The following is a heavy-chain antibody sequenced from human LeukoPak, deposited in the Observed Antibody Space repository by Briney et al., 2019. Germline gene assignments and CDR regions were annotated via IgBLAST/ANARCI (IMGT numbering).Heavy chain of an antibody. CDR3: ARESHCSGGTCYLTAFDV. J-gene: IGHJ3*01. D-gene: IGHD2-15*01. V-gene: IGHV1-8*01. Sequence: ASVKVSCKTSGYTFTRYDINWVRQAPGQGLEWMGWLNPGRGITGYAPEFQGRVTFTRDTSINTVYMELSSLRSADTAVYYCARESHCSGGTCYLTAFDVWGQGTLLTVSS. CDR1: GYTFTRYD. CDR2: LNPGRGIT.